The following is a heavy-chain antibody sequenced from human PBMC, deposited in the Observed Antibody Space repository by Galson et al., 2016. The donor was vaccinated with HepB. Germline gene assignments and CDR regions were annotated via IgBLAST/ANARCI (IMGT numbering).Heavy chain of an antibody. CDR1: GGSFSNFA. Sequence: SVKVSCKASGGSFSNFAISWVRQAPGQGLEWMGGTIPMFGTANYAQKFQGRATITADRSTTTAYMELSSLRSEDTAVYYCVRDLWASMTSVTSSDAFDIWGQGTKVTVSS. V-gene: IGHV1-69*06. D-gene: IGHD4-17*01. CDR3: VRDLWASMTSVTSSDAFDI. CDR2: TIPMFGTA. J-gene: IGHJ3*02.